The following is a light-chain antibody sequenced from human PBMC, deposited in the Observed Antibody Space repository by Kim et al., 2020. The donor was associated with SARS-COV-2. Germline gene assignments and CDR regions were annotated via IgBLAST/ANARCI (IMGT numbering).Light chain of an antibody. CDR3: QQYDSYPVT. J-gene: IGKJ2*01. CDR1: QSISGW. Sequence: DIQMTQSPSTLSASLGAGVTITCRASQSISGWLAWYQQKPEKAPKLLIHKASSLQSGVPSRFSGSGSGTEFTLTISSLQPDDIATYYCQQYDSYPVTFGQGTKLEI. CDR2: KAS. V-gene: IGKV1-5*03.